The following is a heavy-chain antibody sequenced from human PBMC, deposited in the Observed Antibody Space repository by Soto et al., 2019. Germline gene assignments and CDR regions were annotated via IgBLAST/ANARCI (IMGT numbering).Heavy chain of an antibody. Sequence: GGSLRLSCLGSGFTFDSYWMSWVRQAPGKGLQWVANIRQDGSDKYYVDSVRGRFTISRDNAKKTLYLQMNSLRAEDTAVYFCAREREESVAGNAPHFNHWCQGTPVTVSS. J-gene: IGHJ4*02. D-gene: IGHD1-26*01. CDR1: GFTFDSYW. CDR3: AREREESVAGNAPHFNH. CDR2: IRQDGSDK. V-gene: IGHV3-7*01.